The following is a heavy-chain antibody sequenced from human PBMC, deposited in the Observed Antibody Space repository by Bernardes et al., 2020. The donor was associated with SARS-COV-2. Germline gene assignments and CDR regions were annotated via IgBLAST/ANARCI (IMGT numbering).Heavy chain of an antibody. D-gene: IGHD3-22*01. Sequence: GGSLRLSCAASGFTFSNAWMNWVRQAPGKGLEWVGHIKRKTDGGTTDYAAPVKGRFTISGDDSKNTMYLQMNSLKTEDTAVYYGTTGAEIYYDSSGFSYYFDFWGQGPLVTVSS. V-gene: IGHV3-15*07. CDR3: TTGAEIYYDSSGFSYYFDF. J-gene: IGHJ4*02. CDR2: IKRKTDGGTT. CDR1: GFTFSNAW.